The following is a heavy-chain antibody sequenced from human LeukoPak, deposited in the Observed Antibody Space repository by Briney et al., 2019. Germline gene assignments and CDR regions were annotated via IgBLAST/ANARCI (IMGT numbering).Heavy chain of an antibody. Sequence: SETLSLTCTVSADSISGYYWSWVRQPAGKGLEWIGRVYSSWSTNYNSSLRSRVTLSADSSKNQFFLRLTSVTAADTAVYYCARGGRSFPYFDHWGQGILVTVSS. CDR1: ADSISGYY. J-gene: IGHJ4*02. V-gene: IGHV4-4*07. D-gene: IGHD1-26*01. CDR3: ARGGRSFPYFDH. CDR2: VYSSWST.